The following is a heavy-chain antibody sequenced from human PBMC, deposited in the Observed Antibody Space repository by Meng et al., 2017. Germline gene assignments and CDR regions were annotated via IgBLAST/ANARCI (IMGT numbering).Heavy chain of an antibody. CDR2: IIPILGIA. CDR1: GYTFTSYG. D-gene: IGHD3-10*01. CDR3: ASHYYGSGSYYY. Sequence: SVKVSCKASGYTFTSYGISWVRQAPGQGLEWMGRIIPILGIANYAQKFQGRVTITADKSTSTAYMELSSLRSEDTAVYYCASHYYGSGSYYYWGQGTLVTVSS. J-gene: IGHJ4*02. V-gene: IGHV1-69*04.